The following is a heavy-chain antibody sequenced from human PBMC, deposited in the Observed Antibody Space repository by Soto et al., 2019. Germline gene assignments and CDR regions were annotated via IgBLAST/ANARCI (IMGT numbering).Heavy chain of an antibody. CDR3: ARAATTAPFYFDY. J-gene: IGHJ4*02. V-gene: IGHV4-59*01. CDR1: GGSISSYY. Sequence: SETLSLTCTVSGGSISSYYWSWIRQPPGKGLKWIGYIYYSGSTNYNPSLKSRVTISVDTSKNQFSLNLSSVTAAYTAAYSCARAATTAPFYFDYWGQGTLVTVPS. CDR2: IYYSGST. D-gene: IGHD5-12*01.